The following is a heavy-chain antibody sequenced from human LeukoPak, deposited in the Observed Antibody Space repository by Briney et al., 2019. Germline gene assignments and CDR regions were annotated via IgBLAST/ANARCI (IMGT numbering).Heavy chain of an antibody. V-gene: IGHV4-34*01. J-gene: IGHJ4*02. CDR3: AGYSRGVGAASDY. D-gene: IGHD1-26*01. Sequence: SETLSLTCAVYGGSFSGYYWSWIRQPPGKGLEWIGEINHSEGTNYNPSLKSRVTMSLDTSKNQFSLKLSSVTAADTAVYYCAGYSRGVGAASDYWGQGTLVTVSS. CDR2: INHSEGT. CDR1: GGSFSGYY.